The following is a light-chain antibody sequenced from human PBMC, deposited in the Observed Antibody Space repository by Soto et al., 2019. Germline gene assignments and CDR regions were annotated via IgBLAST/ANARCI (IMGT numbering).Light chain of an antibody. CDR3: QQYHNWPPIT. CDR1: QSVSSN. Sequence: EIVLTQSPATLSVSPGERATLSCRASQSVSSNLAWYQQTPGQAPRLLIYGASTRATGIPARFSGSGSGTEFTLTISNLQSEDFAVYFCQQYHNWPPITFGQGTLLEIK. V-gene: IGKV3D-15*01. J-gene: IGKJ5*01. CDR2: GAS.